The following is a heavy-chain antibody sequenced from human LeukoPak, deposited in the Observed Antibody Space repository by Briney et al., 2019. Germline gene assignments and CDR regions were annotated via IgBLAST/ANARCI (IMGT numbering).Heavy chain of an antibody. Sequence: GGSLRLSCAASGFTFSSYSMNWVRQAPGKGLEWVSSISSSSSYIYYADSVKGRFTISRDNAENSLYLQMNSLRAEDTAVYYCARGSVVVPAAILNWGQGTLVTVSS. V-gene: IGHV3-21*01. CDR1: GFTFSSYS. CDR2: ISSSSSYI. CDR3: ARGSVVVPAAILN. D-gene: IGHD2-2*02. J-gene: IGHJ4*02.